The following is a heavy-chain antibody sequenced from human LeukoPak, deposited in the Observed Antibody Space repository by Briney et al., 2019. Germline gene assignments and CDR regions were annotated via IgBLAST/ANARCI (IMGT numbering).Heavy chain of an antibody. CDR2: ISGSGGTT. CDR1: GLAFSRYA. D-gene: IGHD3-10*01. Sequence: PGGFLRLSCAASGLAFSRYAMSWVRQAPGKGLEWVSTISGSGGTTYYADSVKGRFTISRDNSKNTLFLQMSSLRAEDTAVYYCAKTSAGIRGGYFDYWGQGTLVTVSS. V-gene: IGHV3-23*01. CDR3: AKTSAGIRGGYFDY. J-gene: IGHJ4*02.